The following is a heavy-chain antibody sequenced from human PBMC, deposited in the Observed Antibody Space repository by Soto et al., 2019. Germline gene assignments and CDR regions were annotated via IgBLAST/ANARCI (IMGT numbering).Heavy chain of an antibody. CDR1: GFTFSNAW. J-gene: IGHJ6*03. CDR3: ARRARPDFYYMDV. CDR2: ISSNGVGT. V-gene: IGHV3-64*01. Sequence: HPGGSLRLSCAASGFTFSNAWINWVRQAPGKGLEYVSGISSNGVGTYYANSVQGRFTISRDNSKNTVYLQMGSLRPEDMAVYYCARRARPDFYYMDVWGKGTTVTVSS. D-gene: IGHD6-6*01.